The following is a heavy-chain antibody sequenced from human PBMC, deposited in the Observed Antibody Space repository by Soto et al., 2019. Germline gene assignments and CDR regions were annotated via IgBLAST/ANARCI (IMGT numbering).Heavy chain of an antibody. J-gene: IGHJ4*02. CDR3: ARDQVGATGDY. D-gene: IGHD1-26*01. CDR2: ISAYNGNR. CDR1: GYTFTSYG. Sequence: QIQLVQCGAEVKRPGASVKVSCKASGYTFTSYGISWVRQAPGQGLEWMGWISAYNGNRNYAQKVQGRVTMTTDTSTNTAYMELRSLRSDDTAVYYCARDQVGATGDYWGQGTLVTVSS. V-gene: IGHV1-18*01.